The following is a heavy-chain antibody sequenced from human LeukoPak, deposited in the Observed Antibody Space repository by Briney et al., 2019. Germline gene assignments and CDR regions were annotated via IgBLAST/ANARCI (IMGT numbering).Heavy chain of an antibody. CDR1: GGSISSSSYY. J-gene: IGHJ6*03. CDR3: ARDFWSGYYRWWDYYYYYMDV. CDR2: IYYSGST. Sequence: PSETLSLTCTVSGGSISSSSYYWGWIRQPPGKGLEWIGSIYYSGSTYYNPSLKSRVTISVDTSKNQFSLKLSSVTAADTAVYYCARDFWSGYYRWWDYYYYYMDVWGKGTTVTVSS. D-gene: IGHD3-3*01. V-gene: IGHV4-39*07.